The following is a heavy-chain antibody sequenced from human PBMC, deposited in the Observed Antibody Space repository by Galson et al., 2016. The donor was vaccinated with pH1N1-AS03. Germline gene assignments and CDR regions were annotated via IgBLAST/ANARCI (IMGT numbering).Heavy chain of an antibody. CDR1: GYTFTRYY. V-gene: IGHV1-46*01. J-gene: IGHJ4*02. CDR3: VAYGSGTQAYFDY. CDR2: IDPSGGGT. Sequence: CKASGYTFTRYYMHWVRQAPGQGLEWMGVIDPSGGGTTYAQKFHGRVTMTRDTSTTTAHMELSSLRSEDTAIYYCVAYGSGTQAYFDYWGQGTLVTVSS. D-gene: IGHD3-10*01.